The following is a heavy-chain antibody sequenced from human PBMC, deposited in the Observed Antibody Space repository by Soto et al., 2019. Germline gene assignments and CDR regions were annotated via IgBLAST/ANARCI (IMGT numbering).Heavy chain of an antibody. J-gene: IGHJ3*02. CDR1: GFTFSSYG. Sequence: QVQLVESGGGVVQPGRSLRLSCAASGFTFSSYGMHWVRQAPGKGLEWVAVIWYDGSNKYYAYSEKGRFIISRDNSKNSLYLQTHSLKAEGTAVYYWARRPYGGSLTKDEAFDSWGQGTMVTVSS. D-gene: IGHD1-26*01. CDR2: IWYDGSNK. CDR3: ARRPYGGSLTKDEAFDS. V-gene: IGHV3-33*01.